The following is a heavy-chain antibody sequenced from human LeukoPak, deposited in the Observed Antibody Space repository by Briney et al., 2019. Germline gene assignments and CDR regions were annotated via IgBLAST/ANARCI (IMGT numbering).Heavy chain of an antibody. V-gene: IGHV2-70*11. CDR1: GFSLTTSGVC. CDR2: IDWDDGE. D-gene: IGHD2-21*01. CDR3: ARILTGDRSFDY. J-gene: IGHJ4*02. Sequence: SGPTLVNPTQTLTLTCTFSGFSLTTSGVCVNWIRQPPGRALEWLARIDWDDGEHYSTSMKTRLTISKDTSKNQVVLTMTNVDPVDTATYYCARILTGDRSFDYWGQETLVTVSS.